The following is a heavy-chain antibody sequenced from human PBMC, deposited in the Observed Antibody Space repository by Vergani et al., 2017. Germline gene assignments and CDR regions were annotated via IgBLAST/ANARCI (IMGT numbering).Heavy chain of an antibody. J-gene: IGHJ5*02. D-gene: IGHD3-16*01. CDR1: GFTFNQYG. V-gene: IGHV3-33*01. CDR3: ASDSRLRHTRFDP. Sequence: QVQLVESGGGVVQPGRSLRLSCAASGFTFNQYGMHWVRQAPGKGLEWVAVTWYDGNNKQYADSVKGRFTISRDNSKSTMYLQMNRLRDEDTDVYYCASDSRLRHTRFDPWGQGTLVTVSS. CDR2: TWYDGNNK.